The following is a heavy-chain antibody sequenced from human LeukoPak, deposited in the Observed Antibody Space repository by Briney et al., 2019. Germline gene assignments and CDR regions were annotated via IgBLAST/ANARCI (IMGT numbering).Heavy chain of an antibody. V-gene: IGHV1-24*01. CDR3: ATDLRDYVWGSYRRFDY. D-gene: IGHD3-16*02. CDR1: GYTLTELS. J-gene: IGHJ4*02. Sequence: ASVKVSCKVSGYTLTELSMHWVRQAPGKGLEWMGGFDPEDGETIYAQKFQGRVTMNEDTSTDTAYMELSSLRSEDTAVYYCATDLRDYVWGSYRRFDYWGQGTLVTVSS. CDR2: FDPEDGET.